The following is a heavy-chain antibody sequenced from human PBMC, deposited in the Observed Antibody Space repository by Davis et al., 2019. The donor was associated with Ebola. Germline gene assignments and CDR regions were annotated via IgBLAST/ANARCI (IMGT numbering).Heavy chain of an antibody. CDR1: GFTFSSYA. D-gene: IGHD3-10*01. J-gene: IGHJ4*02. V-gene: IGHV3-30-3*01. Sequence: GESLKISCAASGFTFSSYAMHWVRQAPGKGLEWVAVISYDGSNKYYADSVKGRFTISRDNSKNTLYLQMNSLRAEDTAVYYCARDQGKVVRGALPYWGQGTLVTVSS. CDR2: ISYDGSNK. CDR3: ARDQGKVVRGALPY.